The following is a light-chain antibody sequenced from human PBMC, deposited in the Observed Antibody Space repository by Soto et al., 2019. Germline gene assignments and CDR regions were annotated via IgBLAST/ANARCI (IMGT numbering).Light chain of an antibody. CDR2: GAS. V-gene: IGKV3-20*01. J-gene: IGKJ1*01. Sequence: EIVLTQSPGTLSLSPGERATLSCRASQSVSSSYLAWYQQKPGQAPRLLIYGASSRATGIPDRSSGNGSGTDFTLTISRLEPEDFAVYYCQQYGSSPWTFGQGTKVDIK. CDR3: QQYGSSPWT. CDR1: QSVSSSY.